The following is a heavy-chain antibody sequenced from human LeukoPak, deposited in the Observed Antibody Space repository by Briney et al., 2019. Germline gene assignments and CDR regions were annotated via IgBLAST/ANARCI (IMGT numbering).Heavy chain of an antibody. CDR2: IRTNAGST. V-gene: IGHV3-23*01. CDR3: VKGSLYCSGGSCYSGPFDI. D-gene: IGHD2-15*01. CDR1: GFTFSGYA. Sequence: GGSLRLSCVASGFTFSGYAMTWVRQAPGKGLEWVSSIRTNAGSTYYSDSVKGRFTISRDNSKNTVYLQMSSLRSEESAVYYCVKGSLYCSGGSCYSGPFDIWGQGTLVTVSS. J-gene: IGHJ3*02.